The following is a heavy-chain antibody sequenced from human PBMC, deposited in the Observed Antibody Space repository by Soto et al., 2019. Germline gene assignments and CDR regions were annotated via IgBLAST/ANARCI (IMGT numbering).Heavy chain of an antibody. Sequence: GESRKISCKGSGYSFTSYWISWVRQMPGKGLEWMGRIDPSDSYTNYSPSFQGHVTTSADKSISTAYLQWSSLKASDTAMYYCARGNILRYYYYYGMDVWGQGTTVTVSS. J-gene: IGHJ6*02. CDR3: ARGNILRYYYYYGMDV. D-gene: IGHD3-9*01. V-gene: IGHV5-10-1*01. CDR2: IDPSDSYT. CDR1: GYSFTSYW.